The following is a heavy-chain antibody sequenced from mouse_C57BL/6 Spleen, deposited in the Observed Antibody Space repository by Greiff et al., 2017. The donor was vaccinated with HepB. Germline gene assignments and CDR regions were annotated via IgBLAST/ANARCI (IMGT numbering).Heavy chain of an antibody. D-gene: IGHD1-1*01. Sequence: VQLQQSGTVLARPGASVKMSCKTSGYTFTSYWMHWVKQRPGQGLEWIGAIYPGNSDTSYNQKFKGKAKLTAVTSASTAYMELSSLTNEDSAVYYCTLGTTVGYAMDYWGQGTSVTVSS. V-gene: IGHV1-5*01. CDR2: IYPGNSDT. CDR1: GYTFTSYW. CDR3: TLGTTVGYAMDY. J-gene: IGHJ4*01.